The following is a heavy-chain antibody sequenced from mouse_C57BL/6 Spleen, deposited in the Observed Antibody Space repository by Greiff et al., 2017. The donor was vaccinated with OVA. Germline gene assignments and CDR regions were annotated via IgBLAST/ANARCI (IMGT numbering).Heavy chain of an antibody. J-gene: IGHJ4*01. CDR1: GYSFTGYY. CDR2: INPSTGGT. V-gene: IGHV1-42*01. Sequence: EVKLVESGPELVKPGASVKISCKASGYSFTGYYMNWVKQSPEKSLEWIGEINPSTGGTTYNQKFKAKATLTVDKSSSTAYMQLKSLTSEDSAVYYCARDRLGDYWGQGTSVTVSS. CDR3: ARDRLGDY.